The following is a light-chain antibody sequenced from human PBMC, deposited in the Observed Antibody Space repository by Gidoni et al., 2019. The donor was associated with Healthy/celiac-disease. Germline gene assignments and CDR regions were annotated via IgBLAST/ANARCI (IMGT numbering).Light chain of an antibody. Sequence: EIVLTQSPGNLSLSPGERATLSCRASQSVSSSYLACYQQKPGQAPRLLIYGASSRATGIPDRFSGIVSGTDFTLTISRLEPEDFAVYYCQQYGSSPPWTFGQGTKVEIK. J-gene: IGKJ1*01. CDR3: QQYGSSPPWT. CDR2: GAS. CDR1: QSVSSSY. V-gene: IGKV3-20*01.